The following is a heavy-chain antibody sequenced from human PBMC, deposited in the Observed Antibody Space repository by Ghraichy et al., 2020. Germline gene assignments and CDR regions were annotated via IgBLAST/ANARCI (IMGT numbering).Heavy chain of an antibody. V-gene: IGHV1-24*01. D-gene: IGHD1-26*01. CDR3: ATGLQWELNFDY. J-gene: IGHJ4*02. Sequence: ASVKVSCKVSGYTLTELSMHWVRQAPGKGLEWMGGFDPEDGETIYAQKFQGRVTMTEDTSTDTAYMELSSLRSEDTAVYYCATGLQWELNFDYWGQGTLVTVSS. CDR1: GYTLTELS. CDR2: FDPEDGET.